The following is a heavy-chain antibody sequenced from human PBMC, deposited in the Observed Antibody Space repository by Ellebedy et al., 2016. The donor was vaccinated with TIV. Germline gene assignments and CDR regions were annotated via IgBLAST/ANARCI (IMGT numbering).Heavy chain of an antibody. CDR1: GFTFSSYS. CDR3: ARGTDPYFDLPNWLDP. CDR2: ITGSGSTI. Sequence: GESLKISCAASGFTFSSYSMNWVRQAPGKGPEWVSYITGSGSTIYYADSVKGRFTVSRDNADNSLYLQMDRLRPEDTAVYYCARGTDPYFDLPNWLDPWGQGTLVTVSP. D-gene: IGHD2/OR15-2a*01. J-gene: IGHJ5*02. V-gene: IGHV3-48*04.